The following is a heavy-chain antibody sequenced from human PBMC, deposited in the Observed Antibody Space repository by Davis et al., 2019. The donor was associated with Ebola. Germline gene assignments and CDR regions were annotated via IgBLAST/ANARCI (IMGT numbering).Heavy chain of an antibody. D-gene: IGHD3-22*01. CDR2: TGSSSK. CDR1: EFSITDDF. CDR3: ARAFYDSSGYHWFDP. Sequence: GGSLRLSCTASEFSITDDFMSWIRQSPGKGLEWVTYTGSSSKSYANSVKGRFTVSGDRATNSLYLQMDSLRAEDTAIYYCARAFYDSSGYHWFDPWGQGTLVTVSS. J-gene: IGHJ5*02. V-gene: IGHV3-69-1*02.